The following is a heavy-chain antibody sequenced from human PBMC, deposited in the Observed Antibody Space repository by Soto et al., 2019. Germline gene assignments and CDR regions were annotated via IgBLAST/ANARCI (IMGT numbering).Heavy chain of an antibody. Sequence: GGSLRLSCAASGFTFSSYAMSWVRQAPGKGLEWVSAISGSGGSTYYADSVKGRFTISRDNSKNTLYLQMNSLRAEDTAVYYWARDALYQVASYGMDVWGQGTTVTVSS. CDR3: ARDALYQVASYGMDV. D-gene: IGHD5-12*01. J-gene: IGHJ6*02. CDR2: ISGSGGST. V-gene: IGHV3-23*01. CDR1: GFTFSSYA.